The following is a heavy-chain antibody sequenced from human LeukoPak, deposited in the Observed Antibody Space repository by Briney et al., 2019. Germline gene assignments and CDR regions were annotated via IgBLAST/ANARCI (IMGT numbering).Heavy chain of an antibody. CDR1: GGSISSYY. D-gene: IGHD3-10*01. CDR3: ARDQSGSYYQFDY. CDR2: IYYSGST. J-gene: IGHJ4*02. Sequence: PSETPSLTCTVSGGSISSYYWSWIRQPPGKGLEWIGYIYYSGSTNYNPSLKSRVTISVDTSKNQFSLKLSSVTAADTAVYYCARDQSGSYYQFDYWGQGILVTVSS. V-gene: IGHV4-59*01.